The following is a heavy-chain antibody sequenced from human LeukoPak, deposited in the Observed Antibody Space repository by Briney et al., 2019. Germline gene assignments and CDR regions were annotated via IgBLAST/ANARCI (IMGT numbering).Heavy chain of an antibody. D-gene: IGHD2/OR15-2a*01. V-gene: IGHV3-43*02. CDR1: GFSFGDYA. CDR3: GTWAFYHGLDV. Sequence: GGSLRLSCAASGFSFGDYAMHWVRQAPGKGLEWVSLIRADGGRTYYADSVNGRFTISRDNSKNSLYLQMNSLRTDDTALYCCGTWAFYHGLDVWGQGTTVTVSS. CDR2: IRADGGRT. J-gene: IGHJ6*02.